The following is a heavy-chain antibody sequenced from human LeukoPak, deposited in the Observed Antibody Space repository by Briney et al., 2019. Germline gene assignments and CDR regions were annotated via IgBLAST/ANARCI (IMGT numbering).Heavy chain of an antibody. CDR3: ARKYSGWDYFDY. Sequence: SETLSLTCTVSGGSISSSSYYWGWLRQPPGKGLEWIGSIYYSGSTYYNPSLKSRVTISVDTSKNQFSLKLSSVTAADTAVYYCARKYSGWDYFDYWGQGTLVTVSS. V-gene: IGHV4-39*01. D-gene: IGHD6-6*01. J-gene: IGHJ4*02. CDR2: IYYSGST. CDR1: GGSISSSSYY.